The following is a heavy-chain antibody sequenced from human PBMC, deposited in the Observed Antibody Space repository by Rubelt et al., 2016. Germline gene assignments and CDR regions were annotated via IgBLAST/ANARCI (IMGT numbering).Heavy chain of an antibody. Sequence: QVQLVQSGAEVKKPGASVKVSCKASGYTFTSYYMHWVRQAPGQGLEWMGIINPSGGSTSYEPKVTGRVTMTRDTSTSTVYMELSSLRSEDTAVYYCARSPRYDFEDNWFDPWGQGTQVTVSS. CDR3: ARSPRYDFEDNWFDP. CDR2: INPSGGST. D-gene: IGHD3-3*01. J-gene: IGHJ5*02. V-gene: IGHV1-46*01. CDR1: GYTFTSYY.